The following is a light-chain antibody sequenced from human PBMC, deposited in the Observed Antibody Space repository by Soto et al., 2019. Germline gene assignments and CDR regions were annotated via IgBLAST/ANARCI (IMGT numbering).Light chain of an antibody. CDR2: HAS. J-gene: IGKJ5*01. Sequence: EVVLTQSPVILSVSPGESATLSCRASESVTRNLAWYQHIPGQAPRLLVFHASVRATGIPARFSGSGSGTEFSLTISNLQSEDFAVYFCQQYNDWPPTTFGQGTRLEIK. CDR3: QQYNDWPPTT. V-gene: IGKV3-15*01. CDR1: ESVTRN.